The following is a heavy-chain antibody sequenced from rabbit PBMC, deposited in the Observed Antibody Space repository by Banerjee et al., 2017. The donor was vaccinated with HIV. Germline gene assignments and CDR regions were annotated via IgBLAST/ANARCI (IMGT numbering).Heavy chain of an antibody. V-gene: IGHV1S45*01. J-gene: IGHJ4*01. CDR2: IYAGSDRAT. Sequence: QEQLEESGGDLVKPKGSLTLTCTASGFSFSSSYYMCWVRQAPGKGLEWIGCIYAGSDRATYYATWAKGRFTLSTTSSTTVTLHMTSLTGADTATYFCARDRDWTLDLWGQGTLVTV. CDR1: GFSFSSSYY. CDR3: ARDRDWTLDL. D-gene: IGHD4-2*01.